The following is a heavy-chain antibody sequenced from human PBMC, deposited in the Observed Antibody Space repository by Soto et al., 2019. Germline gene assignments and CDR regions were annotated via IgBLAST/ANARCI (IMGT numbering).Heavy chain of an antibody. V-gene: IGHV4-30-4*01. CDR1: GGSISSGDYY. J-gene: IGHJ4*02. CDR3: ATPGSGSSEYYFDY. Sequence: SETLSLTCTVSGGSISSGDYYWSWIRQPPGKGLEWIGYIYNSGSTYYNPSLKSRVTISVDTSKNQFSLKLSSVTAADTAVYYCATPGSGSSEYYFDYWGQGTLVTVSS. D-gene: IGHD3-10*01. CDR2: IYNSGST.